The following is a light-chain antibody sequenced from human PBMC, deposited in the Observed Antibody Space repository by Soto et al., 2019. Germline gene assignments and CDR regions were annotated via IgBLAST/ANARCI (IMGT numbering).Light chain of an antibody. CDR3: QQYDNSAPLS. CDR1: QSVRGSY. J-gene: IGKJ4*01. CDR2: DGS. V-gene: IGKV3D-20*01. Sequence: EIVLTQSPATLSLSPGDRATLSCGASQSVRGSYVAWYQQKAGLAPRLLIYDGSSRASGIPDRFSGSGSGTDFTLTIGRLEPEDFAVYYCQQYDNSAPLSFGGGTKVEMK.